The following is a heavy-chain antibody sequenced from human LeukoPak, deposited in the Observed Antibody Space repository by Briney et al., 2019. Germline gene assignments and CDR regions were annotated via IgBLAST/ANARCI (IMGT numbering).Heavy chain of an antibody. D-gene: IGHD3-22*01. Sequence: LSLTCTVSGGSISGYYWSWVRQAPGKGLEWVSGISWNSGSIGYADSVKGRFTISRDNAKNSLYLQMNSLRAEDTALYYCAKDINSSGYYYANRFDYWGQGTLVTVSS. J-gene: IGHJ4*02. CDR2: ISWNSGSI. CDR3: AKDINSSGYYYANRFDY. V-gene: IGHV3-9*01. CDR1: GGSISGYY.